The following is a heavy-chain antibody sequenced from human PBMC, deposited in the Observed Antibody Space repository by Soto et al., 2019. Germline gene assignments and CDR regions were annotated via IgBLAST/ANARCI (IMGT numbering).Heavy chain of an antibody. J-gene: IGHJ4*02. D-gene: IGHD6-13*01. CDR2: ISSSSRTI. CDR3: AREAPSAAARPFDY. CDR1: GFTFSSYS. V-gene: IGHV3-48*02. Sequence: DVKLVESGGGLVQSGGSLRLSCAASGFTFSSYSMNWVRQAPGKGLEWASYISSSSRTIYYADSVKGRFTISRDNANNSLYLQMNSLIDEDTAVYYCAREAPSAAARPFDYWGQGTLVTVSS.